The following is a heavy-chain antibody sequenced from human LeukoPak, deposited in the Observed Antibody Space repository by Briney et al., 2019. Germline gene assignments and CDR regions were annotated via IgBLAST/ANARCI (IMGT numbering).Heavy chain of an antibody. V-gene: IGHV1-2*02. J-gene: IGHJ4*02. CDR1: GYTFTGYY. CDR2: INPNSGGT. Sequence: ASVKVSCKASGYTFTGYYMHWVRQAPRQGLEWMGWINPNSGGTNYAQKFQGRVTMTRDTSISTAYMELSRLRSDDTAVYYCARGWSYYGSGSYYIDPHFDYWGQGTLVTVSP. D-gene: IGHD3-10*01. CDR3: ARGWSYYGSGSYYIDPHFDY.